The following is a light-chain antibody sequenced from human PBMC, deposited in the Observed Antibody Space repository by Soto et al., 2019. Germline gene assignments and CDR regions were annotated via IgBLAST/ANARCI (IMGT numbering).Light chain of an antibody. Sequence: QPVLTQPPSASGSPGQSVTISCTGTSSDIGSNYVYWYQQFPGTAPKVLIYRNNQRPSGVPDRFSGSKSGTSASLAISGLRSEDEADYYCAAWDDSLSGPLFGTGTKVTVL. V-gene: IGLV1-47*01. CDR3: AAWDDSLSGPL. J-gene: IGLJ1*01. CDR1: SSDIGSNY. CDR2: RNN.